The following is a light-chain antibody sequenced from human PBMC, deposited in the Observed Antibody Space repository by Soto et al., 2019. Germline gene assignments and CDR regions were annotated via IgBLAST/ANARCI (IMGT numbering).Light chain of an antibody. J-gene: IGKJ5*01. CDR2: DVS. Sequence: DIQMTQSPSTLPASVGDRVTISCRASQTVERWLAWYQQKPGKAPKLLISDVSSLERGVPSRFSGSGSGTDFTLTISSLQPEDFATYYCQQLNSYPITFGQGTRLEIK. CDR1: QTVERW. CDR3: QQLNSYPIT. V-gene: IGKV1-5*01.